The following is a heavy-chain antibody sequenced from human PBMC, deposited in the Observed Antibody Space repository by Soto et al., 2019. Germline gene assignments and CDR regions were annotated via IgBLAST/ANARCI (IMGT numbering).Heavy chain of an antibody. CDR2: ISSSGSTA. CDR3: TRAAWFPYLSFY. D-gene: IGHD3-10*01. J-gene: IGHJ4*02. CDR1: GFTFSRFE. Sequence: GGSLRLSCAGSGFTFSRFELHWVRQAPGKGLEWISYISSSGSTAYYASSVEGRFTISRDNANNSVYLQMDSLRAEDTALYYCTRAAWFPYLSFYWGQGALVTVSS. V-gene: IGHV3-48*03.